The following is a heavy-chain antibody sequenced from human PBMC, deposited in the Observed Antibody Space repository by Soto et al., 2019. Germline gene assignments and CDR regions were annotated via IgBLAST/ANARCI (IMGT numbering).Heavy chain of an antibody. CDR2: IIPIFGTA. V-gene: IGHV1-69*06. CDR3: ARVNDFTYYYYGMDV. Sequence: SVKVSCKASGGTFSSYAISWVRQAPGQGLEWMGGIIPIFGTANYAQKFQGRVTITADKSTSTAYMELGSLRSEDTAVYYCARVNDFTYYYYGMDVWGQGTTVTVSS. J-gene: IGHJ6*02. CDR1: GGTFSSYA. D-gene: IGHD3-3*01.